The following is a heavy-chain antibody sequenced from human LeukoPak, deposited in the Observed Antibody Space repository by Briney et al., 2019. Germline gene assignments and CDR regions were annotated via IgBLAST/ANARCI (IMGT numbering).Heavy chain of an antibody. J-gene: IGHJ4*02. CDR1: GFIFSNYG. CDR3: AKDSHFDY. CDR2: ISASGSAT. V-gene: IGHV3-23*01. Sequence: GGSLRLSCAASGFIFSNYGMNWVRQAPGKGLEWVAAISASGSATSYADSVRGRFTISRDNSKNTLYLQMNSLRAEDTAVYYCAKDSHFDYWGQGALVTVSS.